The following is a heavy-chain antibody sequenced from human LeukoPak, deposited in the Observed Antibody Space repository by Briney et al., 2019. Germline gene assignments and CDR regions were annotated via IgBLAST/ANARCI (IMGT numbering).Heavy chain of an antibody. CDR3: ARQTAMGRSGDY. J-gene: IGHJ4*02. CDR1: GSIFTSYW. V-gene: IGHV5-51*01. Sequence: GESLKISCKASGSIFTSYWIGWVRPLPGKGLEWMGIIDPSDSETRYTPSFQGQVTISVDKSLTTADLQWNSLKASDTAMYYCARQTAMGRSGDYWGQGTLVTVSS. D-gene: IGHD5-18*01. CDR2: IDPSDSET.